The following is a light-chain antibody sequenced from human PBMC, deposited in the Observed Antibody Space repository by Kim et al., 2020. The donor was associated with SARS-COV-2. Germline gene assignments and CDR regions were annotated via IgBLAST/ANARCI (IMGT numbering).Light chain of an antibody. CDR2: EAS. Sequence: ASVGDRVTITRRASEDIRKWLAWYQQKPGKAPKFLIFEASILESGVPSRFSGSGSGTEFTLTISSLQPEDFATYYCQQYLHYPLTFGGGTKVDIK. CDR1: EDIRKW. V-gene: IGKV1-5*03. J-gene: IGKJ4*01. CDR3: QQYLHYPLT.